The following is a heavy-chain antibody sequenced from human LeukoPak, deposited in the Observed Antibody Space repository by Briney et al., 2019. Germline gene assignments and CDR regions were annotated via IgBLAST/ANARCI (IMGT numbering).Heavy chain of an antibody. CDR2: INPNSGGT. Sequence: ASVKVSCKASGYTFTGYYMHWVRQAPGQGLEWMGWINPNSGGTNYAQKFQGRVTMTRDTSISTAYMELSRLRSDDTAVYYCASNMGYSSGYYYLPHWGQGTLVTVSS. V-gene: IGHV1-2*02. J-gene: IGHJ4*02. D-gene: IGHD3-22*01. CDR3: ASNMGYSSGYYYLPH. CDR1: GYTFTGYY.